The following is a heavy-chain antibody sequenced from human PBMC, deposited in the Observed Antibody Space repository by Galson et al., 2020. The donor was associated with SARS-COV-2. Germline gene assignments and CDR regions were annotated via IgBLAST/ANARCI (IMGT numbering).Heavy chain of an antibody. Sequence: ENAVTLCLTCAVYGGSFRDYYWSWIRQSPGKGLEWIGEINYSGSTNYNPSLKSRVSISVDTSKNQFSLKLNSVTVADTAVYYCARDGSYGGNSFPLDSWGRGTPVTVSS. CDR2: INYSGST. CDR3: ARDGSYGGNSFPLDS. CDR1: GGSFRDYY. J-gene: IGHJ5*02. V-gene: IGHV4-34*01. D-gene: IGHD2-21*02.